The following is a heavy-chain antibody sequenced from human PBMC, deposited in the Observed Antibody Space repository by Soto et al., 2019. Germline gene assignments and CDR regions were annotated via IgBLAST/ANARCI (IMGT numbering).Heavy chain of an antibody. V-gene: IGHV3-9*01. CDR3: AKALKQQLDYYFDY. CDR1: GFTFDDYA. D-gene: IGHD6-13*01. Sequence: EVQLVESGGGLVQPGRSLRLSCAASGFTFDDYAMHWVRQAPGKGLEWVSGISWNSGSIGYADSVKGRFTISRDNAKNSLYLQMNSLRAEDTALYYCAKALKQQLDYYFDYWGQGTLVTVSS. J-gene: IGHJ4*02. CDR2: ISWNSGSI.